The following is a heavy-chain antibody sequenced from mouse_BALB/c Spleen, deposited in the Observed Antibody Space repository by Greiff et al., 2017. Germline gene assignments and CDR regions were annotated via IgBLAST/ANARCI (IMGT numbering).Heavy chain of an antibody. CDR1: GYTFTSYW. CDR3: TRFGDYPFAY. Sequence: LQQPGSELVRPGASVKLSCKASGYTFTSYWMHWVQQRPGQGLEWIGNIYPGSGSTNYDEKFKSKATLTVDTSSSTAYMQLSSLTSEDSAVYYCTRFGDYPFAYWGQGTLVTVSA. V-gene: IGHV1S22*01. J-gene: IGHJ3*01. D-gene: IGHD2-13*01. CDR2: IYPGSGST.